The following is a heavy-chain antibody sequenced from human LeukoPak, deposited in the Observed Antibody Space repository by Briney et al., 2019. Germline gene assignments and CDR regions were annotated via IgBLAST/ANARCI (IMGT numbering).Heavy chain of an antibody. V-gene: IGHV4-34*01. CDR2: INHSGST. D-gene: IGHD5-24*01. CDR1: GGPFSDYY. CDR3: ARGEGARDGYNYEGPFYFDY. Sequence: KPSETLSLTCAVYGGPFSDYYWSWIRQPPGRGLEWIGKINHSGSTNYRPSLKSRVTISIDTSKNQFSLKLKSMTAADTAVYYCARGEGARDGYNYEGPFYFDYWGQGTLVTVSS. J-gene: IGHJ4*02.